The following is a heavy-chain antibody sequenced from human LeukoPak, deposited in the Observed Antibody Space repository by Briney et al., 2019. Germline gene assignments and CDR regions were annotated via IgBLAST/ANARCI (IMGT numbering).Heavy chain of an antibody. CDR3: ARGSYDSSDFEYFHH. CDR2: INPNSGGT. CDR1: GYTFTGNY. V-gene: IGHV1-2*02. J-gene: IGHJ1*01. D-gene: IGHD3-22*01. Sequence: ASVKVSCKASGYTFTGNYMHWVRQAPGQGLEWMGWINPNSGGTNYAQKFQGRVTMTRDTSIGTANMELNRLRSDDTAVYYCARGSYDSSDFEYFHHWGQGTLVTVSS.